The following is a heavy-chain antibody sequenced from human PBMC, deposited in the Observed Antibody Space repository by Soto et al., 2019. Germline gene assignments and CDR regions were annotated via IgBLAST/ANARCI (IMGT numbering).Heavy chain of an antibody. J-gene: IGHJ4*02. D-gene: IGHD5-12*01. CDR1: GYTFSTYG. V-gene: IGHV1-18*01. CDR2: ISPYKGKT. CDR3: ARGVSIYRPAYITDY. Sequence: QVQLVQSGAEVKKPGASVKFSCKASGYTFSTYGIRWVRQARGQGLEWLGWISPYKGKTNFAQNFQGRVTMTTDTSSSTAFMELRGLRSDDTAVYYCARGVSIYRPAYITDYWGQGTLVTVSS.